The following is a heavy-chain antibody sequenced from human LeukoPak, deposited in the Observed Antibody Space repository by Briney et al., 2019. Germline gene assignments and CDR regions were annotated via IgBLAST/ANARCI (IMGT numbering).Heavy chain of an antibody. CDR2: ISYDGSNK. Sequence: PGGSLRLSCAASGFTFSSYAMHWVRQAPGKGLEWVAVISYDGSNKYYADSVKGRFTISRDNSKNTLYLQMNSLRAEDTAVYYCAKDRRVVAAAQPLDYWGQGTLVTVSS. CDR3: AKDRRVVAAAQPLDY. J-gene: IGHJ4*02. D-gene: IGHD6-13*01. CDR1: GFTFSSYA. V-gene: IGHV3-30*04.